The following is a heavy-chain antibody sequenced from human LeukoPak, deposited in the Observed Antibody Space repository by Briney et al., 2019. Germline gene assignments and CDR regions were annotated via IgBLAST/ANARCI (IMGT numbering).Heavy chain of an antibody. CDR3: AKGHHIVAGGDY. CDR2: ISGSGGST. V-gene: IGHV3-23*01. D-gene: IGHD2-21*01. Sequence: PGGSLRLSCEASGFIFGNYYMSWVRQAPGKGLEWVSAISGSGGSTYYADSVKGRFTISRDNSKNTLYLQMNSLRAEDTAVYYCAKGHHIVAGGDYWGQGTLVTVSS. J-gene: IGHJ4*02. CDR1: GFIFGNYY.